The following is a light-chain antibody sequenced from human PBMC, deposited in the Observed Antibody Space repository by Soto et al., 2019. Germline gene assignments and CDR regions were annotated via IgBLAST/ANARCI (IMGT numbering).Light chain of an antibody. CDR3: AAWDDSLEGVV. J-gene: IGLJ3*02. V-gene: IGLV1-44*01. CDR2: TNN. CDR1: SSNIGSNP. Sequence: QSVLTQPPSASGTPGQRVTISCSGSSSNIGSNPVSWYQHLPGTAPKVLIFTNNQRPSGVPDRVSCSKSGTSASLAISGLRSEDEAHYYCAAWDDSLEGVVLGGGTKLTVL.